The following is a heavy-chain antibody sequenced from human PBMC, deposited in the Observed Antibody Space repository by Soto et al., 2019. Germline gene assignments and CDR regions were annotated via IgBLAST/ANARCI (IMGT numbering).Heavy chain of an antibody. V-gene: IGHV3-23*01. D-gene: IGHD3-3*01. CDR2: ISGSGGST. CDR1: GFTFSSYA. J-gene: IGHJ6*02. Sequence: PGGSLRLSCAASGFTFSSYAMSWVRQAPGKGLEWVSSISGSGGSTYYADSVKGRFTISRDNSKNTLYLQMNSLRAEDTAVYYCAKATAYYDFWSGSNPYGMDVWGQGTTVTVSS. CDR3: AKATAYYDFWSGSNPYGMDV.